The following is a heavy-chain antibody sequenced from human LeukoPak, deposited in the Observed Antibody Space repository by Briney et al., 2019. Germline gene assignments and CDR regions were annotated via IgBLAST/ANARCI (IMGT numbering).Heavy chain of an antibody. Sequence: SETLSHTCTVSRMSIITNTYYWSWLRQAAGKGLEWIGEINHSGSTNYNPSLKSRVTISVDTSKNQFSLKLSSVTAADTAVYYCARDAILVAGTRYFDYWGQGTLVTVSS. V-gene: IGHV4-39*07. D-gene: IGHD6-19*01. CDR3: ARDAILVAGTRYFDY. CDR1: RMSIITNTYY. CDR2: INHSGST. J-gene: IGHJ4*02.